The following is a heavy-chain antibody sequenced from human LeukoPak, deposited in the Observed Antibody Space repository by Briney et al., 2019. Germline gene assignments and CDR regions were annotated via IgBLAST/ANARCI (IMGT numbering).Heavy chain of an antibody. V-gene: IGHV3-11*04. CDR3: ARDLDYYDSSGYYYPAAYDY. D-gene: IGHD3-22*01. CDR1: GFTFSDYY. CDR2: ISSSGSTI. J-gene: IGHJ4*02. Sequence: GGSLRLSCAASGFTFSDYYMSWIRQAPGKGLEWVSYISSSGSTIYYADSVKGRFTISRDNAKNSLYLQMNSLRAEDTAVYYCARDLDYYDSSGYYYPAAYDYWGQGTLVTVSS.